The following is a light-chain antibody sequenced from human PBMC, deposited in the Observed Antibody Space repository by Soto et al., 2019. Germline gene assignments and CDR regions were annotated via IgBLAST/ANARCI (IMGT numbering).Light chain of an antibody. Sequence: EIGLTKSPPTLFCSQGERATLSCRASQSVSSYLAWYQQKPGQAPRLLIYDASNRATGIPARFSGSGSGTDFTLTISSLEPEDFAVYHCQQRSNWWTFGQGTKVDIK. CDR1: QSVSSY. V-gene: IGKV3-11*01. CDR2: DAS. CDR3: QQRSNWWT. J-gene: IGKJ1*01.